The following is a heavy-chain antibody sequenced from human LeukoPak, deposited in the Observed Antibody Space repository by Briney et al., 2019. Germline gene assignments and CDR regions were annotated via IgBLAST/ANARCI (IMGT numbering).Heavy chain of an antibody. CDR3: ATLHFFGLYV. V-gene: IGHV3-11*01. CDR2: ISGSGDIT. Sequence: GGSLRLSCATSGLSFSGQFMSWIRQAPGKGLESVSYISGSGDITSYADSLQGRFTVSRDNAKNSLYLQMNSLRAEDTAVYYCATLHFFGLYVWGQGTTVTVSS. J-gene: IGHJ6*02. CDR1: GLSFSGQF.